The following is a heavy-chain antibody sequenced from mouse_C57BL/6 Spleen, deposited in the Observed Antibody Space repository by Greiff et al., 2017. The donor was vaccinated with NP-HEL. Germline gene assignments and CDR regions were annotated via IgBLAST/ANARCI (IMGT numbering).Heavy chain of an antibody. V-gene: IGHV7-1*01. D-gene: IGHD3-1*01. CDR1: GFTFSDFY. Sequence: EVNVVESGGGLVQSGRSLRLSCATSGFTFSDFYMEWVRQAPGKGLEWIAASRNKANDYTTEYSASVKGRFIVSRDTSQSILYLQMNALRAEDTAIYYCARDGGRRDFDYWGQGTTLTVSS. CDR3: ARDGGRRDFDY. CDR2: SRNKANDYTT. J-gene: IGHJ2*01.